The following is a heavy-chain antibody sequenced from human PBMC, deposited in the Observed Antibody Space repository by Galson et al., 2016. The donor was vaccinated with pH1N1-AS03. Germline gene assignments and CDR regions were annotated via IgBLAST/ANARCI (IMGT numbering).Heavy chain of an antibody. J-gene: IGHJ3*01. CDR1: GFTFSNSY. CDR3: ARQDSSGYFHGLDV. V-gene: IGHV3-66*04. D-gene: IGHD3-22*01. Sequence: SLRLSCAASGFTFSNSYLSWVRQAPGKGLEWVSIIYNDDTTYYADSLKGRFTISRDNSKNTVYLQMNSMRAEDTAVYYCARQDSSGYFHGLDVWGQGTTVTVSS. CDR2: IYNDDTT.